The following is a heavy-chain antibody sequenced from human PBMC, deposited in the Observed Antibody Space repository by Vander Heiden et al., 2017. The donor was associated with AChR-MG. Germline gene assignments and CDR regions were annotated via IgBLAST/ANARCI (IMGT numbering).Heavy chain of an antibody. CDR2: INPSGGST. V-gene: IGHV1-46*03. D-gene: IGHD4-17*01. Sequence: QVQLVQSGAEVKKPGASVKVSCKASGYTFTSYYMHWLRQAPGQGLEWMGIINPSGGSTSYAQKFQGRVTMTRDTSTSTVYMELSSLRSEDTAVYYCARDEGTTSTVWDGMDVWGQGTTVTVSS. J-gene: IGHJ6*02. CDR3: ARDEGTTSTVWDGMDV. CDR1: GYTFTSYY.